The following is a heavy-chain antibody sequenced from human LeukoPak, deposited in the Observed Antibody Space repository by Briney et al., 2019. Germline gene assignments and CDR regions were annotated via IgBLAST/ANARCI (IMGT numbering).Heavy chain of an antibody. CDR1: GGSISSSSYY. J-gene: IGHJ4*02. CDR2: IYYSGST. V-gene: IGHV4-39*07. Sequence: SETLSLTCTVSGGSISSSSYYWGWIRQPPGKGLEWIGSIYYSGSTYYNPSLKSRVTISVDTSKNQFSLKLSSVTAADTAVYYCARIANTKYCSSTSCQSVGDYWGQGTLVTVSS. CDR3: ARIANTKYCSSTSCQSVGDY. D-gene: IGHD2-2*01.